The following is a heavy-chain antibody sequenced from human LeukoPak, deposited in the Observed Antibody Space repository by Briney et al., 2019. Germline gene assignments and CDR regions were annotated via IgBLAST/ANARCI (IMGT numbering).Heavy chain of an antibody. Sequence: GGSLRLSCAASGFTFSTYSMNWVRQAPGKGLEWVSYISSSSSAIYYADSVKGRFTISRDNAKNSLYLQMNSLRDEDTAVYYCARDKGYSSGWPFDYWGQGTLVTVSS. CDR3: ARDKGYSSGWPFDY. CDR1: GFTFSTYS. J-gene: IGHJ4*02. D-gene: IGHD6-19*01. CDR2: ISSSSSAI. V-gene: IGHV3-48*02.